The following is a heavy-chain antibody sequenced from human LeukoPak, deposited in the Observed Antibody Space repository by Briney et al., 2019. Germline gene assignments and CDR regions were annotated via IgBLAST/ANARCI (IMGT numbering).Heavy chain of an antibody. Sequence: PGGSLRLSCVASGFPFSSYWMTWVRQAPGKGLEWVANIKQDGSKKSYVDSVKGRFTISRDNAKNSLYLQMNSLRAEDTALFYCAKGDNNILTGYYNSFDSWGQGTLVTVSS. CDR3: AKGDNNILTGYYNSFDS. CDR2: IKQDGSKK. V-gene: IGHV3-7*03. CDR1: GFPFSSYW. D-gene: IGHD3-9*01. J-gene: IGHJ4*02.